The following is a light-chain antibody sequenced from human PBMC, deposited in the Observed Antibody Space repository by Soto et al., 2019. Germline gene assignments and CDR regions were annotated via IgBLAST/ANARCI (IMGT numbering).Light chain of an antibody. Sequence: QSVLTQPDSVSGSPVQAITISCSGGGNDPLDYRFVSWYQQHPGNAPRLVIFDVDNRPPGVPDRCSGARSGDTPSLTISRLQSQDEGHYFCFSYSTAPIALLGGGPKVTVL. CDR1: GNDPLDYRF. CDR2: DVD. J-gene: IGLJ2*01. CDR3: FSYSTAPIAL. V-gene: IGLV2-14*03.